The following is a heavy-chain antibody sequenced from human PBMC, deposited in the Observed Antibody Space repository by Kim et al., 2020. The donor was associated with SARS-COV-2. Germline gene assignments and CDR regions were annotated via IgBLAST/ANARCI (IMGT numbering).Heavy chain of an antibody. V-gene: IGHV4-39*01. Sequence: TYNTPSLKGRVTISVETSKKQFSLRLSSVTAADAAVYYCARHLRNWYFDLWGRGTLVTVSS. CDR3: ARHLRNWYFDL. J-gene: IGHJ2*01. CDR2: T.